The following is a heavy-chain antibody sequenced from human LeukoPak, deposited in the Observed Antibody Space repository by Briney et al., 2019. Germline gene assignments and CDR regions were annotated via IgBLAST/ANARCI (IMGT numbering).Heavy chain of an antibody. D-gene: IGHD6-13*01. Sequence: GGSLRLSCEGSAFIFSGHWMNWVRQTPGKGLEWVASIKEDGSERQYVDSVKGRFSISRDNPKNSLYLQINSLRAEDTAVYYCGRLAHNAWYAIDYWGQGTLVTVSS. CDR2: IKEDGSER. CDR3: GRLAHNAWYAIDY. J-gene: IGHJ4*02. CDR1: AFIFSGHW. V-gene: IGHV3-7*01.